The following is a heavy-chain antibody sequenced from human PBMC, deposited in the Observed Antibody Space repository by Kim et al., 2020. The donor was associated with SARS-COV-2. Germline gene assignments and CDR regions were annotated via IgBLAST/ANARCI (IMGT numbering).Heavy chain of an antibody. J-gene: IGHJ6*02. CDR3: ARLVTRYYGMDV. D-gene: IGHD5-18*01. V-gene: IGHV4-39*01. CDR1: GGSISSSSYY. CDR2: IYYSGST. Sequence: SETLSLTCTVSGGSISSSSYYWGWIRQPPGKGLEWIGSIYYSGSTYYNPSLKSRVTISVDTSKNQFSLKLSSVTAADTAVYYCARLVTRYYGMDVWGQGT.